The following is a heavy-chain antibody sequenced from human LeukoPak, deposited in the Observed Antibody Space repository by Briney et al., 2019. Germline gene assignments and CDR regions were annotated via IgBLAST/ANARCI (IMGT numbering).Heavy chain of an antibody. Sequence: SETLSLTCAVSGGSISGYYWSWIRQSPDKGLEWIGYIYYSGSTNYNPSLQSRVTISVDTSKNQFSLKLSSVTAADTAVYYCARVGHAGQWLTYWGQGTLVTVSS. CDR1: GGSISGYY. V-gene: IGHV4-59*01. D-gene: IGHD6-19*01. CDR3: ARVGHAGQWLTY. J-gene: IGHJ4*02. CDR2: IYYSGST.